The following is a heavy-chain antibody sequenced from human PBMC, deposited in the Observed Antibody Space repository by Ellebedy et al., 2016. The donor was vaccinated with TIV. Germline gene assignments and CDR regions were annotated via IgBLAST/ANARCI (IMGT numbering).Heavy chain of an antibody. CDR3: ARLPVLGDNWFDP. V-gene: IGHV4-39*01. CDR2: VYYSGST. Sequence: GSLRLSXTVSGGSISSSSYYWGWIRQPPGKGLEWIGNVYYSGSTYYNPSLKSRVTISVDTSKNQFSLKLSSVTAADTAVYYCARLPVLGDNWFDPWGQGTLVTVSS. D-gene: IGHD3-16*01. J-gene: IGHJ5*02. CDR1: GGSISSSSYY.